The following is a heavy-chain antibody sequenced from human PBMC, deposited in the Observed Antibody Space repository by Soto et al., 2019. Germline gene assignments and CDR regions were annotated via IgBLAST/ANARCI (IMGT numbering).Heavy chain of an antibody. CDR1: GYSFTIYW. D-gene: IGHD3-16*01. CDR2: IYPGDSDT. V-gene: IGHV5-51*01. Sequence: PGESLKISCKGSGYSFTIYWIGWVRQMPGKGLEWMGIIYPGDSDTRYSPSFQGQVTISADKSISTAYLQWSSLKASDTAMYYCARLITFGGVYDAFDIWGQGTMVTVSS. J-gene: IGHJ3*02. CDR3: ARLITFGGVYDAFDI.